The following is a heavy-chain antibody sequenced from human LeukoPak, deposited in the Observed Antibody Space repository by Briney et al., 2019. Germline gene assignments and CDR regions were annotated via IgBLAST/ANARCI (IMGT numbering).Heavy chain of an antibody. CDR2: IIDDGRT. Sequence: GGSLRLSCAASGFTFSDYWMHWVRQAPGKGLEWVSTIIDDGRTYYTDSVEGRFTVSRDDSKDTLYLQMNRLRAEDTAVYYCARGAGAQRVDWFDPWGQGTLVTVSS. D-gene: IGHD3-3*01. V-gene: IGHV3-23*01. CDR1: GFTFSDYW. J-gene: IGHJ5*02. CDR3: ARGAGAQRVDWFDP.